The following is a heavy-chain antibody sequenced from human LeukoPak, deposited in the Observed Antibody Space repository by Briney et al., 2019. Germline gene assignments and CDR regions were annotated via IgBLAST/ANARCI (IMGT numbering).Heavy chain of an antibody. J-gene: IGHJ6*02. CDR1: GYSFNTYW. CDR3: ARRYYGDGMDV. Sequence: GESLQISCKGSGYSFNTYWIGWVRQMPGKGLEWMGIIYPGDSDTRYSPSFQDQVTISADKSITTAYLQWSSLKASDTAMYYCARRYYGDGMDVWGQGTTVTVSS. V-gene: IGHV5-51*01. D-gene: IGHD3-10*01. CDR2: IYPGDSDT.